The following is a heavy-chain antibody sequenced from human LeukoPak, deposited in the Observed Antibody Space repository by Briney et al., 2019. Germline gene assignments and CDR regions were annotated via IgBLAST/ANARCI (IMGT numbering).Heavy chain of an antibody. Sequence: GGSLRLSCAASGFIFSSYAMSWVRQAPGQGLEWVSVISDSGDYTSYADSVRGRFTISKDNSRNTLYLQMISLRPEDTAVYYCAKDTSIGKYCTNGVCSPFDYWGQGTLVTVSS. CDR2: ISDSGDYT. J-gene: IGHJ4*02. CDR3: AKDTSIGKYCTNGVCSPFDY. V-gene: IGHV3-23*01. D-gene: IGHD2-8*01. CDR1: GFIFSSYA.